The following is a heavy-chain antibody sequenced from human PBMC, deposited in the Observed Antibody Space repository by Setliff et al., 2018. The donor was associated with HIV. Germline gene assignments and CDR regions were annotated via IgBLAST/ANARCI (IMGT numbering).Heavy chain of an antibody. J-gene: IGHJ5*02. V-gene: IGHV3-21*01. D-gene: IGHD6-13*01. Sequence: GGSLRLSCAASGFNFNTYSMSWVRQAPGKGLEWVSSISSSSYIYYADSVKGRFTISRDNAKNSLYLQMSSLRAEDTAVYYCARGPLSSSWYNWFDPWGQGTLVTVSS. CDR1: GFNFNTYS. CDR2: ISSSSYI. CDR3: ARGPLSSSWYNWFDP.